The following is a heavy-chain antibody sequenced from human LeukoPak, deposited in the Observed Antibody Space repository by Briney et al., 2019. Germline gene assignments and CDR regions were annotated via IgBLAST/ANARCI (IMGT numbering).Heavy chain of an antibody. CDR2: ISSNSSTI. V-gene: IGHV3-48*04. J-gene: IGHJ6*02. CDR1: GFTFSSYS. CDR3: ARDRYYGMDV. Sequence: PGGSLRLSCAASGFTFSSYSMNWVRQAPGKGLEWVSYISSNSSTIYYADSVKGRFTISRDNAKNSLYLQMNSLRAEDTAVYYCARDRYYGMDVWGQGTSVTVSS.